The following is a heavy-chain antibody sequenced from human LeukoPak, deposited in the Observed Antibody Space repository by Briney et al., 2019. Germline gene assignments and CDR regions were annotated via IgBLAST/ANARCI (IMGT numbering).Heavy chain of an antibody. CDR2: ISGSGGST. CDR3: ARDVGNTIFGVVIDY. D-gene: IGHD3-3*01. CDR1: GFTFSSYA. J-gene: IGHJ4*02. V-gene: IGHV3-23*01. Sequence: GGSLRLSCAASGFTFSSYAMSWVRQAPGKGLEWVSAISGSGGSTYYADSVKGRFTISRDNSKNTLYLQMNSLRAEDTAVYYCARDVGNTIFGVVIDYWGQGTLVTVSS.